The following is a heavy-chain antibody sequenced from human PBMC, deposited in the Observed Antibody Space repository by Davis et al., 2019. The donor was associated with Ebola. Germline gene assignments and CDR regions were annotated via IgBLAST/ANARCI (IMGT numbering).Heavy chain of an antibody. Sequence: PSETLSLTCTVSGGSISSYYWSWIRQPPGKGLEWIGYIYYSGSTNYNPSLKSRVTISVDTSKNQFSLKLSSVTAADTAVYYCAREAYDFWSGYHYYYYGMDVWGQGTTVTVSS. D-gene: IGHD3-3*01. CDR1: GGSISSYY. J-gene: IGHJ6*02. V-gene: IGHV4-59*01. CDR2: IYYSGST. CDR3: AREAYDFWSGYHYYYYGMDV.